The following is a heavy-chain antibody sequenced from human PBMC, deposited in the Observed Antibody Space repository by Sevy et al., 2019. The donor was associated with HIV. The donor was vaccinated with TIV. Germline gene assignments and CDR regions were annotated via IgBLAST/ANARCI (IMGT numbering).Heavy chain of an antibody. Sequence: GGSLRLSCVASGFTFSSYWMNWVRQVPGKGLEWVASIKQDGSERYYVDSVKGRFTISRDNAHNSLYLQMNGLTAEDTAVYYCATLMVFSLWDFWGQGTLVTVSS. J-gene: IGHJ4*02. CDR3: ATLMVFSLWDF. CDR2: IKQDGSER. D-gene: IGHD2-8*01. V-gene: IGHV3-7*01. CDR1: GFTFSSYW.